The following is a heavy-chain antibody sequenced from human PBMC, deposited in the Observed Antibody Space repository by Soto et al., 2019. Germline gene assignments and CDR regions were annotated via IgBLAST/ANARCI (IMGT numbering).Heavy chain of an antibody. J-gene: IGHJ4*02. V-gene: IGHV3-48*02. CDR1: GLTFTSFS. CDR2: ISSSSSTI. Sequence: GGSLRLSCAASGLTFTSFSMNWVRQAPGKGLEWVSFISSSSSTIYYADSVKGRFTISRDNAKNSLYLQMNSLRDEDTAVYYCARDRGYTYGFDFWGQGALVTVSS. CDR3: ARDRGYTYGFDF. D-gene: IGHD5-18*01.